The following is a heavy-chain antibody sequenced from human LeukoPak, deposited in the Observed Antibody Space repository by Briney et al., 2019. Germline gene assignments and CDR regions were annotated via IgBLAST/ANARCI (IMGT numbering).Heavy chain of an antibody. Sequence: GSLRLSCAASGFTFSNYGMSWVRPAPGKGLEWVSDISGSGGTTYYADSVKGRFTISRDNSKNTLYLQMNSLRAEDTAVYYCARDGAAAGLFDYWGQGTLVTVSS. D-gene: IGHD6-13*01. CDR3: ARDGAAAGLFDY. CDR2: ISGSGGTT. V-gene: IGHV3-23*01. CDR1: GFTFSNYG. J-gene: IGHJ4*02.